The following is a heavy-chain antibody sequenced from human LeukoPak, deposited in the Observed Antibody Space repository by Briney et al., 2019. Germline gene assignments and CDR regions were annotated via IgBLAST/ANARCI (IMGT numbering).Heavy chain of an antibody. CDR1: GFTVSSDS. J-gene: IGHJ4*02. D-gene: IGHD3-10*01. CDR2: ISADSATT. Sequence: GGSLRLSCTVSGFTVSSDSMSWVRQAPGKGLEWVSVISADSATTFYADSVKGRFTISRDNAKNTVFLQMSSLRAEDTALYYCARKSASGNYPLDYWGQGTLVTVSS. V-gene: IGHV3-23*01. CDR3: ARKSASGNYPLDY.